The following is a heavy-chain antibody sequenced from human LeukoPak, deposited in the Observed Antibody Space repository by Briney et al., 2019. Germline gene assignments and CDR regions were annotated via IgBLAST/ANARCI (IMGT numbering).Heavy chain of an antibody. Sequence: PGGSLRLSCAASGFTFSSYWMSWVRQAPGKGLEWVANIKQDGSEKYYVDSVKGRFTISRDNAKNSLYLQMNSLRAEDTAVYYCARDPPRGYSSGYNWFDPWGQGTLVTVSS. CDR2: IKQDGSEK. J-gene: IGHJ5*02. CDR1: GFTFSSYW. V-gene: IGHV3-7*01. CDR3: ARDPPRGYSSGYNWFDP. D-gene: IGHD6-19*01.